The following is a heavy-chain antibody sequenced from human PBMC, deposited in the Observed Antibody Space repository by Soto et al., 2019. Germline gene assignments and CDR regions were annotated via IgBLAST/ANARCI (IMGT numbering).Heavy chain of an antibody. Sequence: EVQLLESGGGLVQPGGSLRLSCAASGFTFSSYAMSWVRQAPGKGLEWVSAISGSGGSTYYADSVKGRFTISRDNSKNTLYLQMNSLRAEDTAVYYCAKGASTVTTFSYYYYYYMDVWGKGTTVTVSS. CDR3: AKGASTVTTFSYYYYYYMDV. D-gene: IGHD4-4*01. CDR1: GFTFSSYA. V-gene: IGHV3-23*01. CDR2: ISGSGGST. J-gene: IGHJ6*03.